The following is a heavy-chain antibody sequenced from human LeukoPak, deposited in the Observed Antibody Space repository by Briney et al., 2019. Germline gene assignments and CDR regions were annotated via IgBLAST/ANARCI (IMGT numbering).Heavy chain of an antibody. Sequence: SETLSLTCTLSGGSISSDSYYWSWIRQPAGKGLEWIGRIYSSGSTDYNSYLQGRVIISLDTSKNQFSLKLTSVTAADTAVYYCARDGGAAGPEDYWGKGTLVTVSS. D-gene: IGHD3-16*01. CDR1: GGSISSDSYY. V-gene: IGHV4-61*02. CDR2: IYSSGST. J-gene: IGHJ4*02. CDR3: ARDGGAAGPEDY.